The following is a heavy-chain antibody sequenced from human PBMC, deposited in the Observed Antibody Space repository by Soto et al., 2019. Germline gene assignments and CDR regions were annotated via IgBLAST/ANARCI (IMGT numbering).Heavy chain of an antibody. CDR3: ARDSHGCDY. J-gene: IGHJ4*02. D-gene: IGHD6-19*01. CDR2: INAGNGNT. Sequence: QVQLVQSGAEVKKPGASVKVSCKASGYTFTNYAMHWVRQAPGQRLECMGWINAGNGNTKYSQKFQDRVTITRDTSASTAYMELSSLTSEDTAVYYCARDSHGCDYWGQGTLVTVSS. V-gene: IGHV1-3*01. CDR1: GYTFTNYA.